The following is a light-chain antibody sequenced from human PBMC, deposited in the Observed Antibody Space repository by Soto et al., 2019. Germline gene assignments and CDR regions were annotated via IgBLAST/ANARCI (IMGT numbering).Light chain of an antibody. V-gene: IGKV1-5*03. CDR2: KAS. Sequence: DIQMTQSPSTLSGSVGDRVTITCRASQTIRSWFAWYQQKPGKAPNLMIYKASTPQSGVPSRFSSSGFRTEFTLTNSSPQPDDFGTYFSQHYLSYSAAVAQGSKV. J-gene: IGKJ1*01. CDR3: QHYLSYSAA. CDR1: QTIRSW.